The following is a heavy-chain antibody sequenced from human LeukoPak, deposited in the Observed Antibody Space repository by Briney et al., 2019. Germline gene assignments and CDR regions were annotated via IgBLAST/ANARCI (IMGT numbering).Heavy chain of an antibody. V-gene: IGHV4-59*01. CDR1: GRSISSYY. D-gene: IGHD3-10*01. Sequence: SETLSLTCTVSGRSISSYYWSWIRQPPGKGLEWIGYIYYSGSTNYNPSLKSRVTISVDTSKNQFSLKLSSVTAADTAVYYCARFTPYYYGSGSYYNLTPDYWGQGTLVTVSS. CDR3: ARFTPYYYGSGSYYNLTPDY. J-gene: IGHJ4*02. CDR2: IYYSGST.